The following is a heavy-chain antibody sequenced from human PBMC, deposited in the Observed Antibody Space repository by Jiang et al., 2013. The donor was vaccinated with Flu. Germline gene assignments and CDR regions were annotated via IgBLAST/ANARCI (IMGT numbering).Heavy chain of an antibody. J-gene: IGHJ3*02. CDR3: ARDCSGGSCYPVDAFDI. D-gene: IGHD2-15*01. Sequence: EWMGWINAGNGNTKYSQKFQGRVTITRDTSASTAYMELSSLRSEDTAVYYCARDCSGGSCYPVDAFDIWGQGTMVTVSS. CDR2: INAGNGNT. V-gene: IGHV1-3*01.